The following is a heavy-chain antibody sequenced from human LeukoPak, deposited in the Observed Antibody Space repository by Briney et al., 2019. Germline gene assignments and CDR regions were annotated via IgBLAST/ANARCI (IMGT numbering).Heavy chain of an antibody. V-gene: IGHV3-21*01. Sequence: GGSLRLSCAASGFTFSGYSMNWVRQAPGKGLEWVSSISSSSSYIYYADSVKGRFTISRDNAKNSLYLQVNSLRAGDTAVYYCARTIAAAGTAGYWGQGTLVTVSS. CDR1: GFTFSGYS. D-gene: IGHD6-13*01. CDR2: ISSSSSYI. J-gene: IGHJ4*02. CDR3: ARTIAAAGTAGY.